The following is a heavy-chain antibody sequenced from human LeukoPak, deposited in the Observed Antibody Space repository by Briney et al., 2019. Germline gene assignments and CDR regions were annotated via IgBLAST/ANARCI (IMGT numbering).Heavy chain of an antibody. D-gene: IGHD3-3*01. V-gene: IGHV3-33*01. J-gene: IGHJ6*04. CDR1: GFTFSSYG. Sequence: GGSLRLSCAASGFTFSSYGMHWVRQAPGKGLEWVAVIWYDGSNKYYADSVKGRFTISRDNSKNTLYLQMNSLRAEDTAVYYCARDLLLEWLLFDYYYYGMDVSGGGTTVTVSS. CDR3: ARDLLLEWLLFDYYYYGMDV. CDR2: IWYDGSNK.